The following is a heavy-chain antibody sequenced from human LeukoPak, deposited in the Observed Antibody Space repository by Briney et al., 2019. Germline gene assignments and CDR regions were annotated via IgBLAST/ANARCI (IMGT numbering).Heavy chain of an antibody. CDR1: GGSISSYY. V-gene: IGHV4-59*12. Sequence: PSETLSLTCTVSGGSISSYYWSWIRQPPGKGLEWIGYIYYSGSTNYNPSLKSRVTISVDTSKNQFSLKLSSVTAADTAVYYCARGLYDNYYYGVDVWGQGTTVTVSS. D-gene: IGHD3-9*01. J-gene: IGHJ6*02. CDR2: IYYSGST. CDR3: ARGLYDNYYYGVDV.